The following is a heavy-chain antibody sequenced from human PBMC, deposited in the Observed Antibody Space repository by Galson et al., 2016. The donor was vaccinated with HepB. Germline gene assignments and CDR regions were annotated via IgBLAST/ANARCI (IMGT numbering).Heavy chain of an antibody. Sequence: SETLSLTCIVSGDSIDSPAYSWGWVRQSPGKGLEWLGTIHYDGTTNYNPSVKSRVTISVDTSKNQFSLRLTSVTAADTAVFYCVRQHGSWPSRAFDIWGHGTMVSV. CDR1: GDSIDSPAYS. V-gene: IGHV4-39*01. CDR3: VRQHGSWPSRAFDI. CDR2: IHYDGTT. D-gene: IGHD6-13*01. J-gene: IGHJ3*02.